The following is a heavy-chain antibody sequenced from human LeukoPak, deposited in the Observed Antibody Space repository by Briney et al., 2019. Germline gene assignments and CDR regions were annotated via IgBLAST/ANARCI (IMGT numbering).Heavy chain of an antibody. D-gene: IGHD2-21*01. CDR2: IYASGYT. CDR3: AINHIVTGTYFDS. CDR1: GDSISPYS. Sequence: SETLSLTCTVSGDSISPYSWSWVRQPAGKGLEWIGRIYASGYTDYDPSLRSRVTMSVDTSKNQFSLKLTSVTAADTSVFFCAINHIVTGTYFDSWGPGTLVTVSS. V-gene: IGHV4-4*07. J-gene: IGHJ4*02.